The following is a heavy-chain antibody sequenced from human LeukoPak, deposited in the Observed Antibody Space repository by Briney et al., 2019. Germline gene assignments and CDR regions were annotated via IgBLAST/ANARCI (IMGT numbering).Heavy chain of an antibody. D-gene: IGHD2-2*01. J-gene: IGHJ4*02. CDR3: ARLYCSSTSCSFHFDY. V-gene: IGHV1-18*01. CDR2: ISAYNGNT. CDR1: GYTFTNFG. Sequence: EASVKVSCKASGYTFTNFGISWVRQAPGQGLEWMGWISAYNGNTNYAQKLQGRVTMTTDTSTSTAYMELRSLRSDDTAVYYCARLYCSSTSCSFHFDYWGQGTLVTVSS.